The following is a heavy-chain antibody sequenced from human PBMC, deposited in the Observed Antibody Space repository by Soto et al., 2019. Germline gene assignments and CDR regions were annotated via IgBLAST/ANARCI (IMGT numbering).Heavy chain of an antibody. V-gene: IGHV1-69*06. CDR1: GGTFSDYA. D-gene: IGHD3-10*01. CDR2: FIPIFDTA. CDR3: SRAVYYDSGTYAATFYYYGMDV. J-gene: IGHJ6*02. Sequence: QVQLVQSGAEVKKPGSSVKVSCKASGGTFSDYAISWVRQAPGQGLEWMGGFIPIFDTADYAQKFQVRVTITADRSASTDYMELSSLRSEDTAVYYCSRAVYYDSGTYAATFYYYGMDVWGLGTTVTVTS.